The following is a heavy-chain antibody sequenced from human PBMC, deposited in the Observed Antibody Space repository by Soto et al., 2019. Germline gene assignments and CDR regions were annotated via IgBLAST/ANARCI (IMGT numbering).Heavy chain of an antibody. CDR1: GFTFSSYA. D-gene: IGHD3-22*01. J-gene: IGHJ5*02. V-gene: IGHV3-30-3*01. CDR3: AREELGDSSGYYHNWFDP. Sequence: QVQLVESGGGVVQPGRSLRLSCAASGFTFSSYAMQWVRQAPGKGLEWVAVISYDGSNKYYADSVKGRFTISRDNSKNTLYLQMNSLRAEDTAVYYCAREELGDSSGYYHNWFDPWGQGTLVTVSS. CDR2: ISYDGSNK.